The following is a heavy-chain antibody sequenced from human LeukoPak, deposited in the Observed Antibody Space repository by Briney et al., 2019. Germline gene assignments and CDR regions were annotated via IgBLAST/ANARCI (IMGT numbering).Heavy chain of an antibody. CDR2: IYYSGST. V-gene: IGHV4-59*01. J-gene: IGHJ6*03. CDR3: ARFSGYDLRTHYYYYMDV. D-gene: IGHD5-12*01. Sequence: PSETLSLTCTVSGGPISNYHWSWIRRPPGKGLEYIGYIYYSGSTDYNPSLKSRVTISVDTSKNQFSLKLSSVTAADTAVYYCARFSGYDLRTHYYYYMDVWGKGTTVTVSS. CDR1: GGPISNYH.